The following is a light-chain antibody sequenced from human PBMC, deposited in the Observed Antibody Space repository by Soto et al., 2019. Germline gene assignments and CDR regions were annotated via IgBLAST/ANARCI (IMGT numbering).Light chain of an antibody. Sequence: EIVMTQSPATLSVSPGERATLSCRASQSVSSNLAWYQQKPGQAPRLLIYGASTRATGIPARFSGSGSGTEFTLNIISLQSKDFAVYYCQQYNNGPPGTFGQGAKVEIK. CDR3: QQYNNGPPGT. CDR2: GAS. CDR1: QSVSSN. J-gene: IGKJ1*01. V-gene: IGKV3-15*01.